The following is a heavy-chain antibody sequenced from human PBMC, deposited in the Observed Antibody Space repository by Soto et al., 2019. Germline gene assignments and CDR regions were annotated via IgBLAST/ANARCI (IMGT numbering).Heavy chain of an antibody. J-gene: IGHJ4*02. CDR3: ARAPENYGDYEIDY. CDR2: ISYDGSNK. CDR1: GFTFSSYA. Sequence: QVQLVESGGGVVQPGRSLRLSCAASGFTFSSYAMHWVRQAPGKGLEWVAVISYDGSNKYYADSVKGRFTISRDNSKNTLYRQMNSLRAEDTAVYYCARAPENYGDYEIDYWGQGTLVTVSS. D-gene: IGHD4-17*01. V-gene: IGHV3-30-3*01.